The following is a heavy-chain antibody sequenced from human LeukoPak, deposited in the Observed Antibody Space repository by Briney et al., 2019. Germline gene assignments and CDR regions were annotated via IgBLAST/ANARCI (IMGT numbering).Heavy chain of an antibody. CDR1: GGSNSDYY. J-gene: IGHJ3*02. V-gene: IGHV4-59*08. CDR2: SHNSGST. D-gene: IGHD2-15*01. Sequence: SETLSLTRTVSGGSNSDYYWSWIRQPPGKGLEWIGYSHNSGSTNYNPSLRSRVTMSVDTSKNHFSLKVTSVTAADTAVYYCARLPGCSGSSCFRAFDMWGQGTMVTVSS. CDR3: ARLPGCSGSSCFRAFDM.